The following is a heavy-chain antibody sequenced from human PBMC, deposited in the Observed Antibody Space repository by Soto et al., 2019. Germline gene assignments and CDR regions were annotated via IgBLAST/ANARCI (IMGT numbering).Heavy chain of an antibody. D-gene: IGHD3-22*01. CDR3: ARWQRDYYDSSGYPGY. CDR2: IYYSGST. J-gene: IGHJ4*02. V-gene: IGHV4-31*03. CDR1: GCSISSDGYY. Sequence: PSETLSLPCPVSGCSISSDGYYWSWIRQHPGKGLEWIGYIYYSGSTYYNPSLKSRVTISVDTSKNQFSLKLSSVTAADTAVYYCARWQRDYYDSSGYPGYWGQGSLVIVS.